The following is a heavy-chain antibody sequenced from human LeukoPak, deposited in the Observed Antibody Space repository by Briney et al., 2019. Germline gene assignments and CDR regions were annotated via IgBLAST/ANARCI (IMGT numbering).Heavy chain of an antibody. D-gene: IGHD3-22*01. Sequence: ASVKVSCKASGYTFTGYYMHWVRQAPGQGLEWMGWINPNSGGTNYAQKFQGRVTMTRDTSISTAYMELSRLRSDDTAVYYCARDTEDYYDSDPNWFDPWGQGTLVTVSS. J-gene: IGHJ5*02. CDR3: ARDTEDYYDSDPNWFDP. CDR2: INPNSGGT. V-gene: IGHV1-2*02. CDR1: GYTFTGYY.